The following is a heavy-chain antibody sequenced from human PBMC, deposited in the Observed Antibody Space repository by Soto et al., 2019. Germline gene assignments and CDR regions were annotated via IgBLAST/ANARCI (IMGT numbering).Heavy chain of an antibody. CDR2: ISGSGGST. J-gene: IGHJ6*03. V-gene: IGHV3-23*01. CDR3: AKGRDFDWSAYYYYMDV. D-gene: IGHD3-9*01. Sequence: GGSLRLSCAASGFTFSSYAMSWVRQAPGKGLEWVSAISGSGGSTYYADSVKGRFTISRDNSKNTLYLQMNSLRAEDTAVYYCAKGRDFDWSAYYYYMDVWGKGTTVTVSS. CDR1: GFTFSSYA.